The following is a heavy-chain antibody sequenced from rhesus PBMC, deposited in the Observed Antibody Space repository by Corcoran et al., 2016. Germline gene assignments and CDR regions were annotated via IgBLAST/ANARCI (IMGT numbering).Heavy chain of an antibody. J-gene: IGHJ4*01. CDR2: IYGGSGST. V-gene: IGHV4-93*02. CDR3: ARRLATVTLSYFDY. Sequence: QVQLQESGPGLVKPSETLSLTGAVSGGSISRSNWWSWIRQSPGKGLEWIGYIYGGSGSTSHNPSLKSRFTISTATSKNQFSLKLSSVTAADTAVYYCARRLATVTLSYFDYWGQGVLVTVSS. D-gene: IGHD5-36*02. CDR1: GGSISRSNW.